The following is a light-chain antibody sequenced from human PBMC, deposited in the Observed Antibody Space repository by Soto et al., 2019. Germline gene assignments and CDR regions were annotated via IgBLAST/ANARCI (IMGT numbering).Light chain of an antibody. V-gene: IGKV1-39*01. CDR3: QQSESTLWT. CDR2: AAS. Sequence: DSQMTQSPSSLSASVGDRVTITSRASQSISSYLNWYQQKPGKAPKLLIYAASSLQSGVPSRFSGSGSGTDFTLTISSLQPEDVATYDCQQSESTLWTFGQGTKVEI. J-gene: IGKJ1*01. CDR1: QSISSY.